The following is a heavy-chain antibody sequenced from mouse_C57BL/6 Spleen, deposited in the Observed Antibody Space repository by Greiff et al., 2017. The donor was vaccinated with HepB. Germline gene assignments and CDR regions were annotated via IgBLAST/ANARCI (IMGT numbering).Heavy chain of an antibody. CDR2: INPNNGGT. CDR1: GYTFTDYY. D-gene: IGHD4-1*01. V-gene: IGHV1-26*01. CDR3: ARSGELGPYYYAMDY. Sequence: EVQLQQSGPELVKPGASVKISCKASGYTFTDYYMNWVKQSHGKSLEWIGDINPNNGGTSYNQKFKGKATLTVDKSSSTAYMELRSLTSEDSAVYYCARSGELGPYYYAMDYWGQGTSVTVSS. J-gene: IGHJ4*01.